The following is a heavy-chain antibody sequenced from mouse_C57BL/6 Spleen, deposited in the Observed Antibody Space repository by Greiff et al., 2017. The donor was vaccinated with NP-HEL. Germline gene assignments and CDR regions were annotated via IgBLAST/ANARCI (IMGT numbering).Heavy chain of an antibody. CDR2: ISSGSSTI. V-gene: IGHV5-17*01. D-gene: IGHD3-3*01. J-gene: IGHJ4*01. CDR1: GFTFSDYG. Sequence: EVKLVESGGGLVKPGGSLKLSCAASGFTFSDYGMHWVRQAPEKGLEWVAYISSGSSTIYYVDTVKGRFTISRDNAKNTLFLQMTSLRSEDTAMYYCARTGRGDMDDWGKGTSVTVSS. CDR3: ARTGRGDMDD.